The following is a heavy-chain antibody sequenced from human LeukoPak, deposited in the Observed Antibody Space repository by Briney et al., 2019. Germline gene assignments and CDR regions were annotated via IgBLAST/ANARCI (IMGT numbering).Heavy chain of an antibody. D-gene: IGHD4-23*01. Sequence: GESLRLSCAASGFTFSSYWMNWVRQAPGKGLVWVSRIASDGSSTTYADSVKGRFSISRDNAKNTLYLQMNSLRVEDAAVYYCARGRPHGNDYWGQGTLVTVSS. CDR1: GFTFSSYW. V-gene: IGHV3-74*01. CDR2: IASDGSST. J-gene: IGHJ4*02. CDR3: ARGRPHGNDY.